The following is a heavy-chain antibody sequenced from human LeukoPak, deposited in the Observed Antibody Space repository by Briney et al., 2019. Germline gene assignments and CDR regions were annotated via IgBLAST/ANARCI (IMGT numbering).Heavy chain of an antibody. CDR2: ISGTGSST. D-gene: IGHD3-10*01. Sequence: GGSLRLSCAASGFTFSSYGMSWVRQAAGKGLEWVSAISGTGSSTYYADSVEGRFTISRDNSKNTLHLQMNSLRAEDTAVYYCAVGSRRYSPYYFDYWGQGTLVSVSS. CDR1: GFTFSSYG. V-gene: IGHV3-23*01. J-gene: IGHJ4*02. CDR3: AVGSRRYSPYYFDY.